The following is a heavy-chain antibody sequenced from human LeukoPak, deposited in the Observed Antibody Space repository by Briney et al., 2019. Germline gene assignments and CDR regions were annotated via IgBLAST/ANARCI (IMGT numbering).Heavy chain of an antibody. J-gene: IGHJ4*02. CDR2: ISGSGGST. D-gene: IGHD2-2*02. CDR3: AKGYCSSTSCYIDY. V-gene: IGHV3-23*01. Sequence: GGSLRLSCAASGFTFSSYAMSWVRQAPGKGLEWVSAISGSGGSTYYADSVKGRFTISRHNSKNTLYPQMNSLRAEDTAVYYCAKGYCSSTSCYIDYWGQGTLVTVSS. CDR1: GFTFSSYA.